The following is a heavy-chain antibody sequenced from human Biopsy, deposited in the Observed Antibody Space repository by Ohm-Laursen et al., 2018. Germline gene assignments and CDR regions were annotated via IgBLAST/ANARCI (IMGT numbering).Heavy chain of an antibody. CDR3: ATKLTGYFHH. Sequence: VSSVKVSCKVPGGTFSNYGVNWVRQAPGQGLEWLGGNIPILGTGNYAQKFQDRVTVAAGTSTSTATMELRSLRSDDTAVYYCATKLTGYFHHWGQGTLAIVSS. J-gene: IGHJ1*01. D-gene: IGHD3-9*01. CDR1: GGTFSNYG. V-gene: IGHV1-69*06. CDR2: NIPILGTG.